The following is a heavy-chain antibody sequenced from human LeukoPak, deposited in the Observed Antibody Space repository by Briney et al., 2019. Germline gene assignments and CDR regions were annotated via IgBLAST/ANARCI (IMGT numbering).Heavy chain of an antibody. J-gene: IGHJ5*02. CDR1: GFTFSSYW. D-gene: IGHD3-16*01. CDR3: ATGPLPLITGGFDP. V-gene: IGHV3-48*04. CDR2: ISSSGSTI. Sequence: PGGSLRLSCAASGFTFSSYWMSWVRQAPGKGLEWVSYISSSGSTIYYADSVKGRFTISRDNAKNSLYLQMNGLRAEDTAVYYCATGPLPLITGGFDPWGQGTLVTVSS.